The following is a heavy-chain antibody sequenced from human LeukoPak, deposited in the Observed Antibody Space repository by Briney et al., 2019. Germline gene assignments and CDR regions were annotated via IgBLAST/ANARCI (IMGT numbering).Heavy chain of an antibody. V-gene: IGHV3-30-3*01. D-gene: IGHD2-2*01. CDR1: GFTFNSYA. Sequence: GGSLRLSCAASGFTFNSYAMHWVRQAPGKGLEWVAVISYDGSNKYYADSVKGRFTISRDNSKNTLYLQMNSLRAEDTAVYYCAREFPSTALDYWGQGTLVTVSS. CDR3: AREFPSTALDY. CDR2: ISYDGSNK. J-gene: IGHJ4*02.